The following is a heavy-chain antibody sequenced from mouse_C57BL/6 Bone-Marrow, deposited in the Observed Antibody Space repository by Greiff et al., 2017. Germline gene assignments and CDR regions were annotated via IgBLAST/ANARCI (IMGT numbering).Heavy chain of an antibody. CDR1: GYTFTSYW. J-gene: IGHJ3*01. V-gene: IGHV1-50*01. CDR3: ARNCPAWFAY. Sequence: VQLQQPGAELVKPGASVKLSCKASGYTFTSYWMQWVKQRPGQGLEWIGEIDPSDSYTNYNQKFKGKATLTVDTSSSTAYMQLSSLTSEDSAVYYCARNCPAWFAYWGQGTLVTVSA. CDR2: IDPSDSYT. D-gene: IGHD4-1*01.